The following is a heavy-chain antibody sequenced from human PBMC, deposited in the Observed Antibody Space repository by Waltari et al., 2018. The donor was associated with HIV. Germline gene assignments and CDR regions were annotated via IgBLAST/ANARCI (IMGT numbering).Heavy chain of an antibody. Sequence: QVQLAESGGGVVQPGTSTRISCAASGLLFSAYAMFWVRRVPGKGLEWLALISYESSNKYYADSVKGRFTVSRDNSKNTLYLQMNNLRSEDAAIYYCAREGAQLWLKRGIDYWGQGTLVTVSS. V-gene: IGHV3-30*16. J-gene: IGHJ4*02. CDR3: AREGAQLWLKRGIDY. D-gene: IGHD5-18*01. CDR1: GLLFSAYA. CDR2: ISYESSNK.